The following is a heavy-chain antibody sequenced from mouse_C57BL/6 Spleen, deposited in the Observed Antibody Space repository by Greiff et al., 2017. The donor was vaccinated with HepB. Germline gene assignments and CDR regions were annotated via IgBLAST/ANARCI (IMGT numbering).Heavy chain of an antibody. J-gene: IGHJ1*03. D-gene: IGHD1-1*01. CDR1: GYTFTDYE. V-gene: IGHV1-15*01. Sequence: VKLQESGAELVRPGASVTLSCKASGYTFTDYEMHWVKQTPVHGLEWIGAIDPETGGTAYNQKFKGKAILTADKSSSTAYMELRSLTSEDSAVYYCTRGDYGSRYWYFDVWGTGTTVTVSS. CDR2: IDPETGGT. CDR3: TRGDYGSRYWYFDV.